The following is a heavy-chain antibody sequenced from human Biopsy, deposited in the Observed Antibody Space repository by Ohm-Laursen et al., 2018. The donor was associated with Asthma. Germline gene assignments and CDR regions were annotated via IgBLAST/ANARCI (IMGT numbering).Heavy chain of an antibody. J-gene: IGHJ4*02. V-gene: IGHV3-30-3*01. CDR2: GGSYYDGGLK. CDR3: ARDVMEWYLPAFDF. CDR1: GFTFRRYA. Sequence: SLRLSCTASGFTFRRYAMHWVRQAPGKGLEWVAVGGSYYDGGLKYYADSVNGRFTVSRDDSKNTLYLQMNSLRPDDTAVYYCARDVMEWYLPAFDFWGQGTLVTVSS. D-gene: IGHD3-3*01.